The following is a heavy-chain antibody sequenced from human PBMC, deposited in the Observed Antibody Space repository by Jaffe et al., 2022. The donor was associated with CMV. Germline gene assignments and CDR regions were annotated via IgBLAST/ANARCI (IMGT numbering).Heavy chain of an antibody. CDR3: AKVPLEKPVADVYFDY. CDR2: ISGSGGST. Sequence: EVQLVESGGGLVQPGGSLRLSCAASGFTFSSYAMSWVRQAPGKGLEWVSAISGSGGSTYYADSVKGRFTISRDNSKNTLYLQMNSLRAEDTAVYYCAKVPLEKPVADVYFDYWGQGTLVTVSS. J-gene: IGHJ4*02. V-gene: IGHV3-23*04. CDR1: GFTFSSYA. D-gene: IGHD6-19*01.